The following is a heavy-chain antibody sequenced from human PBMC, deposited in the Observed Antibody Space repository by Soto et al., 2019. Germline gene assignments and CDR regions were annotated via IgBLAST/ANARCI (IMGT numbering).Heavy chain of an antibody. D-gene: IGHD6-13*01. V-gene: IGHV2-5*02. Sequence: QITLKESGPTLVKPTQTLTMTCTFSGFSLSTSGVGVGWIRQPPGKALEWLALIYWDDDKRYSPFLKSRLTITKDPSKNPVVLTMTNMDPVDTATYYCAHSETATAAASLQPYNFAYWGQGTLVTVSS. J-gene: IGHJ4*02. CDR2: IYWDDDK. CDR1: GFSLSTSGVG. CDR3: AHSETATAAASLQPYNFAY.